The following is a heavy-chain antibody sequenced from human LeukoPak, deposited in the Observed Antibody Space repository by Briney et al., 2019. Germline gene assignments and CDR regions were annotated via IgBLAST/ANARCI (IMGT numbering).Heavy chain of an antibody. D-gene: IGHD2-8*01. V-gene: IGHV3-48*03. CDR1: GFTFSSYE. Sequence: GGSLRLSCAASGFTFSSYEMNWVRQAPGKGLEWVSYISSSGSTIYYADSVQGRFTISRDNAKNSLYLQMNSLRAEDTAVYYCPKPSVVLMGYFDYGARGPGAPVSS. CDR2: ISSSGSTI. CDR3: PKPSVVLMGYFDY. J-gene: IGHJ4*02.